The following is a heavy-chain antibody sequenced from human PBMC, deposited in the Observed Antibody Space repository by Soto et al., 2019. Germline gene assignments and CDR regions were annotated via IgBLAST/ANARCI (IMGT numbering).Heavy chain of an antibody. D-gene: IGHD5-18*01. CDR3: ARAVDAAMDPLDY. Sequence: LRLSCAASGFDFRKYAMHWVRQSPGKGPEWVAITSDDGDIQYYADSVKGRFTISRDNSKNTLYLQMTTLRSEDAAVYFCARAVDAAMDPLDYWGQGTLVTVSS. CDR2: TSDDGDIQ. J-gene: IGHJ4*02. V-gene: IGHV3-30-3*01. CDR1: GFDFRKYA.